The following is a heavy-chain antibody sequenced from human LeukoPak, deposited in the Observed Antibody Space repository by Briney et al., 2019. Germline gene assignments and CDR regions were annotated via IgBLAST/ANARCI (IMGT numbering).Heavy chain of an antibody. V-gene: IGHV1-2*02. J-gene: IGHJ6*02. Sequence: ASVKVSCKASGYTFTDCYIHWVRQAPGQGLEWMGWVDPNSEGTNYAQKFQGRVTMTRDTSISTAYMELSRLRSDDTAVYYCARVRFFYYGMDVWGQGTTVTVSS. CDR3: ARVRFFYYGMDV. CDR1: GYTFTDCY. D-gene: IGHD3-3*01. CDR2: VDPNSEGT.